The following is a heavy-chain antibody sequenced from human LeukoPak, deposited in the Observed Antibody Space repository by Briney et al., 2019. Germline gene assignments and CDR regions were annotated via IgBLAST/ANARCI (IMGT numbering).Heavy chain of an antibody. V-gene: IGHV1-69*13. CDR3: ARSTRIFGVVIISMVYFDY. Sequence: VASVKVSCKASGGTFSSYAISWVRQAAGQGLEWMGGIIPIFGTANYAQKFQGRVTITADESTSTAYMELSSLRYEDTAVYYCARSTRIFGVVIISMVYFDYWGQGTLVTVSS. CDR1: GGTFSSYA. D-gene: IGHD3-3*01. J-gene: IGHJ4*02. CDR2: IIPIFGTA.